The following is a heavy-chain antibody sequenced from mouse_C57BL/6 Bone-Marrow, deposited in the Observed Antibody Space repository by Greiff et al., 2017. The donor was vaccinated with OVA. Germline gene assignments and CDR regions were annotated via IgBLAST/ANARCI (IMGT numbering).Heavy chain of an antibody. D-gene: IGHD1-1*01. J-gene: IGHJ2*01. CDR2: IDPSDSYT. V-gene: IGHV1-59*01. CDR1: GYTFTSYW. CDR3: ARRGPHYYGSSSYFDY. Sequence: QVQLQQPGAELVRPGPSVKLSCKASGYTFTSYWMHWVKQRPGQGLEWIGVIDPSDSYTNYNQKFKGKATLTVDTSSSTAYMQLSSLTSEDSAVYYCARRGPHYYGSSSYFDYWGQGTTLTVSS.